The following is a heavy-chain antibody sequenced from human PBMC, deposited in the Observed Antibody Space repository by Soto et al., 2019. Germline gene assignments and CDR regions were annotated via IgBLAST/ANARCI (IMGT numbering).Heavy chain of an antibody. CDR1: GGSMNNYY. CDR3: AIGSKVAGRRHYFDH. Sequence: SETLSLTCSVSGGSMNNYYWSWIRQPAGKGLEWIGRIYSTGSTNYNPSLKSRLTMSLDTSKNQFSLNLSSVIVADTAMYYCAIGSKVAGRRHYFDHWGQGILVTVSS. J-gene: IGHJ4*02. CDR2: IYSTGST. D-gene: IGHD6-19*01. V-gene: IGHV4-4*07.